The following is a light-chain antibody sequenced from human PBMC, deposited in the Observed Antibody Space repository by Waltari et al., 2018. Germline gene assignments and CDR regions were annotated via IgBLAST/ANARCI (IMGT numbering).Light chain of an antibody. Sequence: QSVLTQPPSASGTPGQRVTISCSGSSSNIGSNYVYWYQQLPGTAPKLLIYRNYQRPSGVPDRFSGSKSGTSASLSISGLRSEDEVDYYCAAWDDSLSGYVFGTGTKVTVL. V-gene: IGLV1-47*01. CDR1: SSNIGSNY. CDR3: AAWDDSLSGYV. J-gene: IGLJ1*01. CDR2: RNY.